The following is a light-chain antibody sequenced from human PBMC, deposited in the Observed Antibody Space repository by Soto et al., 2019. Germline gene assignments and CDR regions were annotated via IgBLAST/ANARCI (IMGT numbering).Light chain of an antibody. V-gene: IGLV3-10*01. CDR1: ALPTKY. CDR2: QDI. CDR3: YSTDSSGNHXV. J-gene: IGLJ2*01. Sequence: SYELAQPXSVSVSPGQTARITCSGEALPTKYVFWYQQKSGQAPVLVIYQDIKRPSGIPERFSGSSSGTXXXXTVSGAQVEDEADYXCYSTDSSGNHXVFXGGXXXTVL.